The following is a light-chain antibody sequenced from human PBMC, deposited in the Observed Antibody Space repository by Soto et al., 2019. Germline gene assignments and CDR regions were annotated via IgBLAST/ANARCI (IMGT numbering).Light chain of an antibody. V-gene: IGKV1-39*01. J-gene: IGKJ4*01. CDR3: QQSYSLPPA. Sequence: DIQMTQSPSSLSASVGDRVTITCRASQRISTFLNWYQQKPGKAPNIMIYAASSVQSGVPSRFSRRGSGTDLTLTISILQPDDVATYYCQQSYSLPPAFGGGTKVEI. CDR1: QRISTF. CDR2: AAS.